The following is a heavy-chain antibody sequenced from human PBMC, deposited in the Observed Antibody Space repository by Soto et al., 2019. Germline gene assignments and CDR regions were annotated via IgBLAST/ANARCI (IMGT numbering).Heavy chain of an antibody. V-gene: IGHV4-39*01. J-gene: IGHJ6*02. D-gene: IGHD3-10*01. CDR1: GGSISISSYY. Sequence: SETLSLTCTVSGGSISISSYYWGCIRQPPGKGLEWIGSIYYSGSTYYNPSLKSRVTISVDTSKNQFSLKLSSVTAADTAVYYCASSGYYYGSGSYYKRYYYYGMDVWGQGTTVTVSS. CDR2: IYYSGST. CDR3: ASSGYYYGSGSYYKRYYYYGMDV.